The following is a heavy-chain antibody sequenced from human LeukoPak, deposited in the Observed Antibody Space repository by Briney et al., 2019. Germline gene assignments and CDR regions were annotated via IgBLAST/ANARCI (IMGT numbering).Heavy chain of an antibody. CDR2: ISSSSSYI. V-gene: IGHV3-21*01. D-gene: IGHD4-17*01. CDR3: ARAGTTVTTHFDY. CDR1: GSTFSSYS. Sequence: GGSLRLSCAASGSTFSSYSMNWVRQAPGKGLEWVSSISSSSSYIYYADSVKGRFTISRDNAKNSLYLQMNSLRAEDTAVYYCARAGTTVTTHFDYWGQGTLVTVSS. J-gene: IGHJ4*02.